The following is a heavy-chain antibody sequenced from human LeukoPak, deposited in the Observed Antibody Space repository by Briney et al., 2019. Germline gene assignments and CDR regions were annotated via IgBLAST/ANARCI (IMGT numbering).Heavy chain of an antibody. Sequence: GRSLRLSCAASGFTFSSYAMHWVRQAPGKGLEWVAVIPYDGSNKYYADSVKGRFTISRDNSKNTLYLQMNSLRAEDTAVYYCARGPDYYDFWSGYLTGYYYYMDVWGKGTTVTVSS. J-gene: IGHJ6*03. CDR2: IPYDGSNK. V-gene: IGHV3-30*01. CDR1: GFTFSSYA. D-gene: IGHD3-3*01. CDR3: ARGPDYYDFWSGYLTGYYYYMDV.